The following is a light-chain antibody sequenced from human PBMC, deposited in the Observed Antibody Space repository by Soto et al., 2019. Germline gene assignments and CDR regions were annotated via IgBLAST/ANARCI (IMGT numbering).Light chain of an antibody. Sequence: QSALTQPASVSGSPGQSITISCTGTSSDIGGYDLVSWHQHHPGKAPHLIVYEGGERPSGVSYRFSGSKSGNTASLRISGIQAEDEADYYCCSYAGSNTYVFGTGTKLTVL. CDR3: CSYAGSNTYV. CDR2: EGG. CDR1: SSDIGGYDL. J-gene: IGLJ1*01. V-gene: IGLV2-23*01.